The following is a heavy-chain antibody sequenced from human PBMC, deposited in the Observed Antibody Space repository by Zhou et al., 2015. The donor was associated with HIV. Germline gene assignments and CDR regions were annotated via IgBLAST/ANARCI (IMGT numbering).Heavy chain of an antibody. CDR1: GGTFSSYA. D-gene: IGHD3-16*02. V-gene: IGHV1-69*01. Sequence: QVQLVQSGAEVKKPGSSVKVSCKASGGTFSSYAISWVRQAPGQGLEWMGGIIPIFGTANYAQKFQGRVTITADESTSTAYMELSSLRSGDTAVYYCARDDGGLRLGELSANDAFNIWGQGTMVTVSS. CDR2: IIPIFGTA. CDR3: ARDDGGLRLGELSANDAFNI. J-gene: IGHJ3*02.